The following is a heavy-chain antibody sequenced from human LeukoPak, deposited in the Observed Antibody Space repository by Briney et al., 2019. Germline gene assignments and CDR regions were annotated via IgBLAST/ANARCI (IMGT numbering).Heavy chain of an antibody. J-gene: IGHJ4*02. CDR2: ISYDGSNK. V-gene: IGHV3-30*18. D-gene: IGHD1-20*01. CDR1: GFTFSSYG. Sequence: GRSLRLSCAASGFTFSSYGMHWVRQAPGKGLEWVAVISYDGSNKYYADSVKGRFTISRDNSKNTLYLQMNSLRAEDTAVYYCAKDVNNWYPPMYYFDYWGQGTLVTVSS. CDR3: AKDVNNWYPPMYYFDY.